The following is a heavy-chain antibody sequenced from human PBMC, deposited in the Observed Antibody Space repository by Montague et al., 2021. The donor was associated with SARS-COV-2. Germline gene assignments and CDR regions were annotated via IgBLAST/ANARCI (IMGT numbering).Heavy chain of an antibody. V-gene: IGHV4-59*01. D-gene: IGHD3-3*01. Sequence: SETLSLTCTVSGGSISSYYWSWIRQPPGKGLEWIGYIYYSGSTNYNPSXKSRVTISVDTSKNQFSLKLSSVTATDTDVYYCARVSRITIFGVVCWFDPWGQGTLVTVSS. CDR1: GGSISSYY. CDR3: ARVSRITIFGVVCWFDP. J-gene: IGHJ5*02. CDR2: IYYSGST.